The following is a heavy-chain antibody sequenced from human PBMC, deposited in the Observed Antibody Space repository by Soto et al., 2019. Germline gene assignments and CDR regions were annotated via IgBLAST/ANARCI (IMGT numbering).Heavy chain of an antibody. J-gene: IGHJ1*01. CDR3: AKGLHSSGYPFEAYFQH. CDR2: ISWNSGSI. D-gene: IGHD3-22*01. Sequence: EVQLVASGGGLVQPGRSLRLSCAASGFTFDDYAMHWVRQAPGKGLEWVSGISWNSGSIGYADSVKGRFTISRDNAKNSLYLQMNSLRAEDTALYYCAKGLHSSGYPFEAYFQHWGQGTLVTVSS. CDR1: GFTFDDYA. V-gene: IGHV3-9*01.